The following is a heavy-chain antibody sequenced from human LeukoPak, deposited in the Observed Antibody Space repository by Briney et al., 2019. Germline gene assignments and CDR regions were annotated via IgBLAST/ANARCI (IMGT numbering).Heavy chain of an antibody. J-gene: IGHJ3*02. CDR1: GFTFSSYS. V-gene: IGHV3-21*01. Sequence: PGGSLRLSCAASGFTFSSYSMNWVRQAPGKGLEWVSSISSSSSYIYCADSVKGRFTISRDNAKNSLYLQMNSLRAEDTAVYYCARDRVGYNWNDDGGTYDAFDIWGQGTMVTVSS. CDR2: ISSSSSYI. CDR3: ARDRVGYNWNDDGGTYDAFDI. D-gene: IGHD1-1*01.